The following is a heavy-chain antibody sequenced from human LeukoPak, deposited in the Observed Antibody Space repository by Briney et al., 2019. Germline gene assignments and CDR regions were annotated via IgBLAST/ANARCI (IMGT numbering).Heavy chain of an antibody. CDR1: GGTFISNA. V-gene: IGHV1-69*04. Sequence: SVKVSCKASGGTFISNAITWVRQAPGQGLEWMGRIIPIFGITDYAQKFQGRVTITADKSTSTAYMEFSSLRSEDTAVYYCSSGRMTTETTYCFDPWGQGTLITVSS. D-gene: IGHD4-11*01. CDR3: SSGRMTTETTYCFDP. J-gene: IGHJ5*02. CDR2: IIPIFGIT.